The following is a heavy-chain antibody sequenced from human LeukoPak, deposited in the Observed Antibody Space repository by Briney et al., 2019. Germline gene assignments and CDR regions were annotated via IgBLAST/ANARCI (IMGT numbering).Heavy chain of an antibody. V-gene: IGHV3-7*01. J-gene: IGHJ5*02. CDR3: ARGRGLTIFGVISWFAP. CDR1: GFTFSSYW. CDR2: IKQDGSEK. D-gene: IGHD3-3*01. Sequence: GGSLRLSCAASGFTFSSYWMSWVRQAPGKGLEWVANIKQDGSEKYYVDSVKGRFTISRDNAKNSLYLLMNSLRAEDTAVYYCARGRGLTIFGVISWFAPWGQGTLVTVSS.